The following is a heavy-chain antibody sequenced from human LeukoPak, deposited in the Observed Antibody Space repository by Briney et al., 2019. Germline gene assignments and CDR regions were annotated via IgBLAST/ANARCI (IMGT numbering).Heavy chain of an antibody. J-gene: IGHJ4*02. CDR1: GGSISSYY. Sequence: SETLSLTCTVSGGSISSYYWSWIRQPPGKGLEWIGSIYHSGSTYYNPSLKSRVTISVDTSKNQFSLKLSSVTAADTAVYYCAREGPTGTYWGQGTLVTVSS. CDR2: IYHSGST. CDR3: AREGPTGTY. V-gene: IGHV4-38-2*02. D-gene: IGHD3-10*01.